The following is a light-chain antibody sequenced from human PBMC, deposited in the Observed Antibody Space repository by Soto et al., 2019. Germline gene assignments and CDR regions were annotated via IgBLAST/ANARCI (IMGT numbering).Light chain of an antibody. J-gene: IGKJ2*01. CDR1: QTVESY. CDR3: EQCYSTSYT. CDR2: GAT. Sequence: GDRVTITCRASQTVESYLNWYQHKPGKAPQLLISGATTLRGGVPSRFSGSASGPDFTLTISSLQPEDVATYYCEQCYSTSYTFGQGTKL. V-gene: IGKV1-39*01.